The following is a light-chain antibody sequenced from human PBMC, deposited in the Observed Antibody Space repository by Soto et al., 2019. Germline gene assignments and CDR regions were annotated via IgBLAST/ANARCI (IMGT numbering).Light chain of an antibody. CDR2: DVT. CDR1: SSDVGGYNR. CDR3: SSYTTSSTLEGV. V-gene: IGLV2-14*01. J-gene: IGLJ1*01. Sequence: QSVLTQPASVSGSPGQSITISCTGTSSDVGGYNRVSWYQQHPGKAPKLMIYDVTIRPSGVSNRFSGSKSGNTASLTISGLQAEVEAEYYCSSYTTSSTLEGVFGTGTKLTVL.